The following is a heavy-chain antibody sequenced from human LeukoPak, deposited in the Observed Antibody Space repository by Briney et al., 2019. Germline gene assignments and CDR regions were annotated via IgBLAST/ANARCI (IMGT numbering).Heavy chain of an antibody. D-gene: IGHD3-9*01. V-gene: IGHV3-11*01. CDR1: GFTFSDYY. J-gene: IGHJ6*02. CDR3: ARGYYDILTGYPSYYYYGMDV. Sequence: GGSLRLSCAASGFTFSDYYMSWIRQAPGKGLEWVSYISSSGSTIYYADSVKGRFTISRDNAKTSLYLQMNSLRAEDTAVYYCARGYYDILTGYPSYYYYGMDVWGQGTTVTVSS. CDR2: ISSSGSTI.